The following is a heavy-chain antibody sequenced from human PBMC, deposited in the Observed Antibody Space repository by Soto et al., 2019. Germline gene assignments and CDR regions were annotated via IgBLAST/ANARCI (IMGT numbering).Heavy chain of an antibody. CDR3: ARFTMIVVVITTDAFDI. CDR1: GGSISSGGYY. V-gene: IGHV4-31*03. J-gene: IGHJ3*02. CDR2: IYYSGST. Sequence: QVQLQESGPGLVKPSQTLSLTCTVSGGSISSGGYYWSWIRQHPGKGLEWIGYIYYSGSTYYNPSLNSRVTISVDTSKNQFSLKLSSVTAADTAVYYCARFTMIVVVITTDAFDIWGQGTMVTVSS. D-gene: IGHD3-22*01.